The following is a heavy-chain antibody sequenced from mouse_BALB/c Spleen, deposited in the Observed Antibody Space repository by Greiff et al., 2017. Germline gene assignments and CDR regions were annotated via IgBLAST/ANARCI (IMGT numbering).Heavy chain of an antibody. D-gene: IGHD2-1*01. CDR2: ISSGSSTI. CDR1: GFTFSSFG. J-gene: IGHJ1*01. V-gene: IGHV5-17*02. CDR3: ARSDYYGNWYFDV. Sequence: EVMLVESGGGLVQPGGSRKLSCAASGFTFSSFGMHWVRQAPEKGLEWVAYISSGSSTIYYADTVKGRFTISRDNPKNTLFLQMTSLRSEDTAMYYCARSDYYGNWYFDVWGAGTTVTVSS.